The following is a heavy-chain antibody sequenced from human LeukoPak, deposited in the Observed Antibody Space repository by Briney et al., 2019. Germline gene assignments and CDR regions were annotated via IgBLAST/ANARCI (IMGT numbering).Heavy chain of an antibody. D-gene: IGHD1-26*01. V-gene: IGHV3-66*01. CDR2: IYSGGST. J-gene: IGHJ4*02. CDR1: GFTVSSNY. CDR3: GRARSESYGLYFDY. Sequence: GGSLRLSCAASGFTVSSNYMSWVRQAPGEGLEWVSVIYSGGSTFYADSVKGRFTISRDNSKNMLHLQMNSLRAEDTAVYYCGRARSESYGLYFDYWGQGTLVTVSS.